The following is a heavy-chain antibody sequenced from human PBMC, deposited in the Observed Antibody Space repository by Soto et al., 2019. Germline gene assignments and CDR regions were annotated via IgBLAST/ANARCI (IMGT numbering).Heavy chain of an antibody. J-gene: IGHJ6*02. CDR3: ARRYYSGSGMTRTYFMDV. Sequence: GESLKISCKASGYTFTMFWIGWVRQTPEKGLEWMGIIYPGDSDTRYNPSFQGQVAISADKSTNTAYLQWSSLKASDTGIYYCARRYYSGSGMTRTYFMDVWGQGTTGTVS. CDR2: IYPGDSDT. CDR1: GYTFTMFW. D-gene: IGHD3-10*01. V-gene: IGHV5-51*01.